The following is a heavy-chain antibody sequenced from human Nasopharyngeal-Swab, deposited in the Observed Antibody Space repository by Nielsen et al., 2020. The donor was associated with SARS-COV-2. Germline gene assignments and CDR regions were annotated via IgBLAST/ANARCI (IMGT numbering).Heavy chain of an antibody. D-gene: IGHD1-1*01. CDR2: VVYSGRT. J-gene: IGHJ4*02. Sequence: SETLSLTCAVSGGSISGDNWWCCVRQPPGKGLEWIGSVVYSGRTNYNPSLKSRVTISVDTSKDQFSLKLNSVTAADTAMYFCARTTTTTPFDSWGQGTLVAVSS. CDR1: GGSISGDNW. V-gene: IGHV4-61*01. CDR3: ARTTTTTPFDS.